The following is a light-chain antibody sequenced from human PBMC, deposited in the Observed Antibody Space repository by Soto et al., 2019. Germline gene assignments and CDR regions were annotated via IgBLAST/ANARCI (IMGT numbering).Light chain of an antibody. CDR1: SSNIEDHY. Sequence: QSVLTQPPSASGTPGQRVTISCSGSSSNIEDHYFYWYQKVPGTAPKLLIYMNDERPSGVPDRFSASRSGTSASLSISGLRSEDEADYYCAIWDANLRGLFGGGTKLTVL. CDR3: AIWDANLRGL. CDR2: MND. J-gene: IGLJ2*01. V-gene: IGLV1-47*01.